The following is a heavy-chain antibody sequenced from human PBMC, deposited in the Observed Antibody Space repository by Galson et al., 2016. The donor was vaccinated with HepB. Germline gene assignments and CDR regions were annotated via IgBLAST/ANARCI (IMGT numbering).Heavy chain of an antibody. CDR3: RYGMDV. CDR1: GFTFSNAW. Sequence: SLRLSCAASGFTFSNAWMSWVRQAPGKGLEWVGRIKSKPDGGTTDYAAPVKGRFSISRDDSKNTLNLQMNSLKTEDTAVYYCRYGMDVWGQGTTVTVSS. J-gene: IGHJ6*02. V-gene: IGHV3-15*01. CDR2: IKSKPDGGTT.